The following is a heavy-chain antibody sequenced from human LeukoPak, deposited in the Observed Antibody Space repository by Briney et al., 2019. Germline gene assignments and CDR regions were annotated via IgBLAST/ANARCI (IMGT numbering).Heavy chain of an antibody. CDR2: ISGSGDDA. CDR3: AIFPIVEVAGAKQDLDC. D-gene: IGHD2-2*01. CDR1: GFIFYDYA. V-gene: IGHV3-23*01. Sequence: GGSLRLSCAASGFIFYDYAMSWVRQASGKGLEWVSSISGSGDDAYYAESVKGRFTISRDSSTNTLHLQMNSLRVEDTAVYYCAIFPIVEVAGAKQDLDCWGQGTLVTVSS. J-gene: IGHJ4*02.